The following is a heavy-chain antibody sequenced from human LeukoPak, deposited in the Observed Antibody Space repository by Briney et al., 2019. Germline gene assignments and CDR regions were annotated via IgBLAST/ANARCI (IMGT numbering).Heavy chain of an antibody. D-gene: IGHD6-19*01. J-gene: IGHJ4*02. CDR3: ARVYSSGWADFDY. Sequence: GGSLRLSCAASGFTFSTYSMNWVRQAPGKGLEWVSFISSTSSYIYYADSVKGRFTISRDDSKSTLYLQMNSLRAEDTAVYYCARVYSSGWADFDYWGQGTLVTVSS. CDR2: ISSTSSYI. V-gene: IGHV3-21*01. CDR1: GFTFSTYS.